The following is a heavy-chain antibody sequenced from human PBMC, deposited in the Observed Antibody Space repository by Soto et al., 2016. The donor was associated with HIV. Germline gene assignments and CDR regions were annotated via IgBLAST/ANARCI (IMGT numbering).Heavy chain of an antibody. CDR1: GFTFDDYG. V-gene: IGHV3-20*04. J-gene: IGHJ6*02. CDR2: INWNGGST. D-gene: IGHD3-10*01. Sequence: EVQLVESGGGVVRPGGSLRLSCAASGFTFDDYGMSWVRQAPGKGLEWVSGINWNGGSTTYADSVKGRFTISRDNAENFLYLQMNSLRAEDTALYYCARDRGYYYGSGSSKAVYYYGMDVWGQRDHGHRLL. CDR3: ARDRGYYYGSGSSKAVYYYGMDV.